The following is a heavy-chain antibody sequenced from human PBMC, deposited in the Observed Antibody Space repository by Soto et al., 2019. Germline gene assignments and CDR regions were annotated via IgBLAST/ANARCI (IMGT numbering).Heavy chain of an antibody. CDR2: TYYNGNT. Sequence: QVQLQESGPGLVKPSETLSLTCTVSGGSISNHYWSWIRQPPGKGLEWIGYTYYNGNTNYNPPLKSRVTMSVDTSKNQISLKLSSLTAADTAVYYCTRANWYSEYWGQGTLVTVSS. CDR1: GGSISNHY. V-gene: IGHV4-59*11. CDR3: TRANWYSEY. D-gene: IGHD7-27*01. J-gene: IGHJ4*02.